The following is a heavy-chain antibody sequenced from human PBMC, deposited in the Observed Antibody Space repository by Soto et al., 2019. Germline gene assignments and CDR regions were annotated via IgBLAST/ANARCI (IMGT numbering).Heavy chain of an antibody. CDR1: GGSFSGYY. V-gene: IGHV4-34*01. CDR3: GRGYGSSGYYFTHRSQNKRAEYFQH. Sequence: SETLSLTCAVYGGSFSGYYWSWIRQPPGKGLEWIGEINHSGSTNYNPSLKSRVTISVDTSKNQFSLKLSSVTAADTAVYYCGRGYGSSGYYFTHRSQNKRAEYFQHWGQGTLVTVSS. CDR2: INHSGST. D-gene: IGHD3-22*01. J-gene: IGHJ1*01.